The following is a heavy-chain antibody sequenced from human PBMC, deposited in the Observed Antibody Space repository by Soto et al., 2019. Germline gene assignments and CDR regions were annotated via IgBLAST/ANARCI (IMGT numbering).Heavy chain of an antibody. D-gene: IGHD3-3*01. CDR2: IYSGGST. V-gene: IGHV3-53*04. J-gene: IGHJ6*03. CDR1: GFTVSSNY. CDR3: ARETYDFWSGSIPNYYYYYMDV. Sequence: PGGSLRLSCAASGFTVSSNYMSWVRQAPGKGLEWVSVIYSGGSTYYADSVKGRFTISRHNSKNTLYLQMNSLRAEDTAVYYCARETYDFWSGSIPNYYYYYMDVWGKGTTVTVSS.